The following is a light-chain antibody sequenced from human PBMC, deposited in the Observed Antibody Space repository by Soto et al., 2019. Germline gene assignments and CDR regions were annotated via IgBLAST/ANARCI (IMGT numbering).Light chain of an antibody. Sequence: QSALTQPASVSGSPGQSITISCTGTSSDVGGYNYVSWYQQHPGKAPKLMIYEVSNRPSGVSNRFSGSKSGNTASLTISGLQVEDGVDYYSSSYTRSSTLPYAFGPGPKLPVL. CDR3: SSYTRSSTLPYA. CDR1: SSDVGGYNY. CDR2: EVS. J-gene: IGLJ1*01. V-gene: IGLV2-14*01.